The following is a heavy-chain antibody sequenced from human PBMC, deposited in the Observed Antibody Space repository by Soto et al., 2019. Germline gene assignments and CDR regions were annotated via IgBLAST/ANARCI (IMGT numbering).Heavy chain of an antibody. D-gene: IGHD6-19*01. CDR3: ARSGYSSGWYGAFDI. CDR2: INPSGGST. CDR1: GYTFTSYY. V-gene: IGHV1-46*03. Sequence: ASVKVSCKASGYTFTSYYMHWVRQAPGQGLEWMGIINPSGGSTSYAQKFQGRVTMTRDTSTSTVYMELSSLRSEDTAVYYCARSGYSSGWYGAFDIWGQGTMVTLSS. J-gene: IGHJ3*02.